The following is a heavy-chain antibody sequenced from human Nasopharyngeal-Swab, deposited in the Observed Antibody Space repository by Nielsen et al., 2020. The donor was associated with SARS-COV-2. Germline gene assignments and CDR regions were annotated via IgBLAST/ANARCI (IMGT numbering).Heavy chain of an antibody. J-gene: IGHJ4*02. CDR2: IYYSGST. CDR3: ARGTHYDFWSNYAHYYFDY. Sequence: LRLSCTVSGGSISSSSYYWAWIRQPPGKGLEWIGTIYYSGSTYYNPSLKSRLTLSVDTSTNQFSLKLSSLTAADTAVYYCARGTHYDFWSNYAHYYFDYWGQGALVTVSS. CDR1: GGSISSSSYY. V-gene: IGHV4-39*07. D-gene: IGHD3-3*01.